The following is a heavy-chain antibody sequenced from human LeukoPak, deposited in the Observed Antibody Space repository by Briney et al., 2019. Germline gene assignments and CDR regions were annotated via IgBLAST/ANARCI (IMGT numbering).Heavy chain of an antibody. D-gene: IGHD5-18*01. CDR2: IYHSGNT. CDR1: GVSISSSNC. CDR3: ARARDSYGSGSAFDY. Sequence: SETLSLTCAVSGVSISSSNCWSWVRQPPGKGLEWIGEIYHSGNTKYNPSLKSRVTISVDKSKNQFSLKLSSVTAADTAVYYCARARDSYGSGSAFDYWGQGTLVTVSS. V-gene: IGHV4-4*02. J-gene: IGHJ4*02.